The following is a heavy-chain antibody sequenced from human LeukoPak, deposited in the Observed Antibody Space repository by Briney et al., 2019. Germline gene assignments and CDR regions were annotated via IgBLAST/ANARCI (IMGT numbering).Heavy chain of an antibody. CDR1: GGSFSGYY. CDR2: INHSGST. V-gene: IGHV4-34*01. CDR3: ARGVSAISYYYGMDV. Sequence: PSETLSLTCAVYGGSFSGYYWSWIRQPPGKGLEWIGEINHSGSTNYNPSLKSRVTISVDTSKNQFSLKLSSVTAADTAVYYCARGVSAISYYYGMDVWGQGTTVTVSS. D-gene: IGHD2-2*01. J-gene: IGHJ6*02.